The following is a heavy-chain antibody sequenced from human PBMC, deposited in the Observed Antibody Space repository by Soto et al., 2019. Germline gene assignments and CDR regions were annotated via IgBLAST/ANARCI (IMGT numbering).Heavy chain of an antibody. Sequence: ASVKVSCKASGYTFTSYGISWVRQAPGQGLEWMGWISAYNGNTNYAQKLQGRVTMTTDTSTSTAYMELRRLRSDDTAVYYCAMTLDSGGDWFDHWGQGTLVTVSS. CDR3: AMTLDSGGDWFDH. V-gene: IGHV1-18*04. CDR2: ISAYNGNT. D-gene: IGHD3-10*01. J-gene: IGHJ5*02. CDR1: GYTFTSYG.